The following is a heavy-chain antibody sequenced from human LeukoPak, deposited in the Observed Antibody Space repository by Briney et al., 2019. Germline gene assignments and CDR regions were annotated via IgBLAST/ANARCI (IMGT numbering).Heavy chain of an antibody. D-gene: IGHD3-3*01. CDR1: GGSNSSSSYY. CDR2: MYYRGST. CDR3: ARHPSGWSGYYGAYFDF. Sequence: SETLSLTCTVSGGSNSSSSYYWGWIRQPPGKGLEWIGSMYYRGSTYYNPSLKSRVTISVDTSKNQFSLKLSSVTAADTAVYYCARHPSGWSGYYGAYFDFWGQGTLVTVSS. J-gene: IGHJ4*02. V-gene: IGHV4-39*01.